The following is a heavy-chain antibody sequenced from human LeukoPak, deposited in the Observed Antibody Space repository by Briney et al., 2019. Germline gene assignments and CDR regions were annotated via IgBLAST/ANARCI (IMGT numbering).Heavy chain of an antibody. D-gene: IGHD3-22*01. CDR2: ISSSGSTI. CDR3: AKLANSGYYSYYFDY. Sequence: GGSLRLSCAASGFTFSDYYMSWIRQAPGKGLEWVSYISSSGSTIYYADSVKGRFTISRDNSKNTLYLQMNSLRAEDTAVYYCAKLANSGYYSYYFDYWGQGTLVTVSS. V-gene: IGHV3-11*04. CDR1: GFTFSDYY. J-gene: IGHJ4*02.